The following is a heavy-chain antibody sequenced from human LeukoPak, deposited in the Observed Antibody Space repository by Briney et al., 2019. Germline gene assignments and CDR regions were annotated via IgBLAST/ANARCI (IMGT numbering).Heavy chain of an antibody. CDR2: INPSGGST. D-gene: IGHD4-17*01. V-gene: IGHV1-46*01. J-gene: IGHJ4*02. CDR3: ARERGFYGDYEVDY. CDR1: GYTFTSYY. Sequence: ASVKVSCKASGYTFTSYYMHWVRQAPGQGLEWMGIINPSGGSTSYAQKFQGRVTMTRDTSTRTVYMELRRMRSEDTAATYSARERGFYGDYEVDYWGQGTLVTVSS.